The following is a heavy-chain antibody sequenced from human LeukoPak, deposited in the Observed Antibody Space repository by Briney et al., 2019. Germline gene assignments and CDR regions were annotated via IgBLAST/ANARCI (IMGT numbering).Heavy chain of an antibody. CDR3: AKARYGDYFDY. CDR1: GFTFSSYA. J-gene: IGHJ4*02. Sequence: GGSLRLSCAASGFTFSSYAMSWVRQAPGKELEWVSAITGSGGNTYYADSVKGRFTISRDNSKNTLYLQMDSLRAEDTAVYYCAKARYGDYFDYWGQGTLVTVSS. D-gene: IGHD4-17*01. V-gene: IGHV3-23*01. CDR2: ITGSGGNT.